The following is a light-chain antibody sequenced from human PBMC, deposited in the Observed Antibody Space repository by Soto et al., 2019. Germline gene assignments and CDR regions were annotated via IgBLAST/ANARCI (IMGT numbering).Light chain of an antibody. CDR1: QSISSW. CDR2: DAS. J-gene: IGKJ1*01. CDR3: QQYNSYLT. V-gene: IGKV1-5*01. Sequence: DIQMTQSPSTLSASVGDRVTITCRASQSISSWLAWYQQKPGKAPKLLTYDASSLECGVPTRFGGRGSRTEFTFTISSPQPDYFAACYCQQYNSYLTFGQGTKVEL.